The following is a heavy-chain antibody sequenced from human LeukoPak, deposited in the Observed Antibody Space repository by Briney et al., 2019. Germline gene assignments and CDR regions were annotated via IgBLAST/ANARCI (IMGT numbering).Heavy chain of an antibody. CDR3: ARSPLYCSGGSCSPDAFDI. CDR2: INHSGST. V-gene: IGHV4-34*01. J-gene: IGHJ3*02. Sequence: PSETLPLTCAVYGGSFSGYYWSWIRQPPGKGLEWIGEINHSGSTNYNPSLRSRVTISVDTSKNQFSLKLSSVTAADTAVYYCARSPLYCSGGSCSPDAFDIWGQGTMVTVSS. CDR1: GGSFSGYY. D-gene: IGHD2-15*01.